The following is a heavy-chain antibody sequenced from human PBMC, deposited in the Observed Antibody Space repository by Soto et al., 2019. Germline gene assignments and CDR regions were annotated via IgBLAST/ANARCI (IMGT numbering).Heavy chain of an antibody. V-gene: IGHV3-33*01. CDR2: IWYDGSNK. J-gene: IGHJ4*02. CDR3: ARDSSKYSGNYLSY. D-gene: IGHD1-26*01. Sequence: SLRLSCAASGFTFSSYGMHWVRQAPGKGLEWVAVIWYDGSNKYYADSVKGRFTISRDNSKNTLYLQMSSLRAEDTAVYYCARDSSKYSGNYLSYWGQGTLVTVSS. CDR1: GFTFSSYG.